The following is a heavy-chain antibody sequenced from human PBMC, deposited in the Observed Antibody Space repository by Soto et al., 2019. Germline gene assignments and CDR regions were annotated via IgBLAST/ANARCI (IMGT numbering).Heavy chain of an antibody. D-gene: IGHD6-19*01. Sequence: RRLSCAASGFTFDTHAMNWVRQAPGKGLEWVTGISGSGDYTYYADSVRGRFTISRDNSKNTLFLQMNSLRGDDTAVYYCAKGFHIGSGSCHFDSWGQGNLVTVSS. J-gene: IGHJ4*02. CDR3: AKGFHIGSGSCHFDS. CDR1: GFTFDTHA. V-gene: IGHV3-23*01. CDR2: ISGSGDYT.